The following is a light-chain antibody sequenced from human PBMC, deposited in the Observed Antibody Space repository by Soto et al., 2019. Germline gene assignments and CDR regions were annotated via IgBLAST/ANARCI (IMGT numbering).Light chain of an antibody. V-gene: IGKV3-15*01. CDR1: QSVSSN. CDR2: GAS. Sequence: EIVMTQSPATLSVSPGERATLSCRASQSVSSNLAWYQQKPGQAPRLLIYGASTRATGIPARFSGSGSGTEFTLTISSLQSEDFAVYYCQQYNNWPLRTFGQGTKVDIK. J-gene: IGKJ1*01. CDR3: QQYNNWPLRT.